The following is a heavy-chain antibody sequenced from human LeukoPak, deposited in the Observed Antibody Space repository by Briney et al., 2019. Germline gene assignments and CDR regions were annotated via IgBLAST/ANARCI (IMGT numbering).Heavy chain of an antibody. CDR1: GFTFSTSD. CDR3: AKRGVVIRVILVGSHKEAYYFDS. Sequence: GGSLRLSCAASGFTFSTSDMHWVRQPIGKGLEWVSGIGTVGDIYYLGSVKGRFTISREDAKNSLYLQMNSLRAEDTAVYFCAKRGVVIRVILVGSHKEAYYFDSWGQGALVTVSS. CDR2: IGTVGDI. D-gene: IGHD3-22*01. J-gene: IGHJ4*02. V-gene: IGHV3-13*01.